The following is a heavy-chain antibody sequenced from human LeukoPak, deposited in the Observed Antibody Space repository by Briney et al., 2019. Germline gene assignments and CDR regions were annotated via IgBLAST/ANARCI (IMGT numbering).Heavy chain of an antibody. V-gene: IGHV1-2*02. D-gene: IGHD6-13*01. CDR1: GYTFTGYY. Sequence: ASVKVSCKASGYTFTGYYMHWVRQAPGQGLEWMGWINPNSGDTNYAQNFQGRVTITRDTSITTAYMELSRLTSDDTAIFCCARVAASGIPFPRYWGQGTLVTVSS. CDR3: ARVAASGIPFPRY. CDR2: INPNSGDT. J-gene: IGHJ4*02.